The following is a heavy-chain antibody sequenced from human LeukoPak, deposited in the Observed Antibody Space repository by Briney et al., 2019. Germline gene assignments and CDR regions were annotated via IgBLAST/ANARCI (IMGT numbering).Heavy chain of an antibody. CDR3: PTKSSSGGSCYWAGYYYXXDV. CDR1: GFTFSNYW. D-gene: IGHD2-15*01. J-gene: IGHJ6*03. CDR2: IKQDGSEK. Sequence: PGGSLRLSCAASGFTFSNYWMNWVRQAPGKGLEWWANIKQDGSEKYYVYSLKGRFTISRDNSKTTLYLQMKSMRAEETAVYYCPTKSSSGGSCYWAGYYYXXDVXXXGTXVTISS. V-gene: IGHV3-7*01.